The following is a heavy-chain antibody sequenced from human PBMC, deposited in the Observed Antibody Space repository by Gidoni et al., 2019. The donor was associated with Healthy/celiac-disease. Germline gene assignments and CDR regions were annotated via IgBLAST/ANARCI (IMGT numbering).Heavy chain of an antibody. CDR3: ARYYYDSSGYYYIAAPDYFDY. CDR2: ISGSGGST. Sequence: EVQLLESGGGLVQPGGSLRLSCAASGFPFSSYAMSWVRQAPGKGLEWVSAISGSGGSTYYADSVKGRFTISRDNSKNTLYLQMNSLRAEDTAVYYCARYYYDSSGYYYIAAPDYFDYWGQGTLVTVSS. V-gene: IGHV3-23*01. J-gene: IGHJ4*02. CDR1: GFPFSSYA. D-gene: IGHD3-22*01.